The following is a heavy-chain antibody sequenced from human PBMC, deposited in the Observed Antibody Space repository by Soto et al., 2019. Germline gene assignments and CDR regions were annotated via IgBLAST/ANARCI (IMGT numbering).Heavy chain of an antibody. J-gene: IGHJ4*02. D-gene: IGHD2-2*01. CDR3: ARDEGECSSTSCKAFGY. CDR1: GGTFSSYA. Sequence: QVQLVQSGAEVKKPGSSVKVSCKASGGTFSSYAISWVRQAPGQGLEWMGGIIPIFGTANYAQKFQGRVTITADEATSTAYMELSSLRAEDTAVYYCARDEGECSSTSCKAFGYWGQGTLVTVSS. CDR2: IIPIFGTA. V-gene: IGHV1-69*01.